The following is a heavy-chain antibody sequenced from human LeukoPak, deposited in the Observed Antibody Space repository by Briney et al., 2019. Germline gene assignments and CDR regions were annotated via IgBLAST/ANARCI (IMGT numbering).Heavy chain of an antibody. CDR1: GGTFSSYA. J-gene: IGHJ4*02. Sequence: ASAKVSCKAPGGTFSSYAISWVRQAPGQGLEWMGGIIPIFGTANYAQKFQGRVTITADESTSTAYMELSSLRSEDTAVYYCARGRDIVVVPAAIPTRFDYWGQGTLVTVSS. D-gene: IGHD2-2*02. V-gene: IGHV1-69*01. CDR3: ARGRDIVVVPAAIPTRFDY. CDR2: IIPIFGTA.